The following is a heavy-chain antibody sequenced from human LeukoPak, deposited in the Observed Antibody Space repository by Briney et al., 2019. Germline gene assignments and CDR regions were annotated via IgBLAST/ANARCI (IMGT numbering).Heavy chain of an antibody. CDR1: GYTLTGYY. CDR3: ARADIVGALEGD. Sequence: ASVKVSCKASGYTLTGYYMHWVRQAPGQGLEWMGWINPNSGGTNYAQKFQGRVTMTRDTSISTAYMELSRLRSDDTAVYYCARADIVGALEGDWGQGTLVTVSS. J-gene: IGHJ4*02. CDR2: INPNSGGT. D-gene: IGHD1-26*01. V-gene: IGHV1-2*02.